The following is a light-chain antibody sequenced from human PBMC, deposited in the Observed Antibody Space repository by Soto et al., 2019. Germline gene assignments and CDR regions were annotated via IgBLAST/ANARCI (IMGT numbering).Light chain of an antibody. V-gene: IGKV4-1*01. CDR3: QQYFSTPRT. CDR2: WAS. CDR1: QSVLYSSNNKDY. J-gene: IGKJ1*01. Sequence: DIVMTHSPDSLAVALGERATINCKSSQSVLYSSNNKDYLAWYHQKPGQPPKLLIYWASTRDSGVPDRFSGSGSGTDFTLTISSLQAEDVAVYYCQQYFSTPRTFGQGTKVEIK.